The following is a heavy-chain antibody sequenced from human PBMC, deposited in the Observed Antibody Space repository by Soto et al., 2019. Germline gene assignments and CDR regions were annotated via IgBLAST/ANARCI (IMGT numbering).Heavy chain of an antibody. CDR3: AAALWFGESCTFDY. CDR1: GGSISSGGYY. Sequence: PSETLSLTCTVSGGSISSGGYYWSWIRQHPGKGLEWIGYTYYSGSTYYNPSLKSRVTISVDTSKNQFSLKLSSVTAADTAVYYCAAALWFGESCTFDYWGQGTLVTVSS. J-gene: IGHJ4*02. V-gene: IGHV4-31*03. D-gene: IGHD3-10*01. CDR2: TYYSGST.